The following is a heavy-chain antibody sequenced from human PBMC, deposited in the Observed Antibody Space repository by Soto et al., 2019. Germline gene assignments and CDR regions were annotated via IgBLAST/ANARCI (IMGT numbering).Heavy chain of an antibody. CDR3: AKDLGASGWYGIDS. CDR1: GFTFSSYG. D-gene: IGHD6-19*01. Sequence: GGSLRLSRAASGFTFSSYGMHWVRQAPGKGLEWVTVISYDGSNKYYADSVKGRFTISRDTSKNTLYLQMSSLRAEDTAVYYCAKDLGASGWYGIDSWGQGTPVTVSS. CDR2: ISYDGSNK. J-gene: IGHJ4*02. V-gene: IGHV3-30*18.